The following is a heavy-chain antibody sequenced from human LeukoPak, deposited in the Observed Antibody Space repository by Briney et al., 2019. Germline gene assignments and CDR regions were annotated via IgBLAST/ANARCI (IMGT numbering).Heavy chain of an antibody. CDR2: IYLDDSDT. D-gene: IGHD3-16*02. Sequence: GETLKISCKGSGYTFTSYWIGGVRLIPGKGLGWMGLIYLDDSDTRYSPSFQAQVSISADKSISTAYLQWGSLKASDAAMYYCARRADYRAFDMWGQGTMVSVS. CDR3: ARRADYRAFDM. J-gene: IGHJ3*02. CDR1: GYTFTSYW. V-gene: IGHV5-51*01.